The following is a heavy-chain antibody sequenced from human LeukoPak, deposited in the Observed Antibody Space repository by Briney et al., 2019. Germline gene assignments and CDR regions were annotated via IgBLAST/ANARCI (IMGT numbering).Heavy chain of an antibody. J-gene: IGHJ4*02. CDR1: GFTFSSYG. D-gene: IGHD4-17*01. CDR2: ISYDGSNK. Sequence: GGSLRLSCAASGFTFSSYGMHWVRQAPGKGLEWVAVISYDGSNKYYADSVKGRFTISRDNSENTLYLQMNSLRAEDTAVYYCANDRTTATTFEIDYWGQGTLVTVSS. V-gene: IGHV3-30*18. CDR3: ANDRTTATTFEIDY.